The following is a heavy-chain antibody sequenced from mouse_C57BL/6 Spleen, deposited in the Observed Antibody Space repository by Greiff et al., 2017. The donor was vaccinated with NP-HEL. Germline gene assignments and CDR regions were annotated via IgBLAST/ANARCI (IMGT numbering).Heavy chain of an antibody. J-gene: IGHJ4*01. CDR1: GYTFTSYW. V-gene: IGHV1-50*01. Sequence: VQLQQSGAELVKPGASVKLSCKASGYTFTSYWMQWVKQRPGQGLEWIGEIDPSDSYTNYNQKFKGKATLTVDTSSSTAYMQLSSLTSEDSAVYYCAISMDYWGQGTSVTVSS. CDR3: AISMDY. CDR2: IDPSDSYT.